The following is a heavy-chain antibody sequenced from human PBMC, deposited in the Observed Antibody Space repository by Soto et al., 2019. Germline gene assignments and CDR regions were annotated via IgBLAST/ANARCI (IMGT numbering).Heavy chain of an antibody. D-gene: IGHD2-15*01. CDR3: ARAEYFCSADSCHPPFSF. CDR1: GFSLSTRGVG. V-gene: IGHV2-5*02. J-gene: IGHJ4*02. CDR2: IYWDDDK. Sequence: SGPTLVNPTQTLTLTCTFSGFSLSTRGVGVGWIRQPPGKALEWLALIYWDDDKRYSPSLKNRVSVTKDTSKNQVVLTMTNMDPLDTATYYFARAEYFCSADSCHPPFSFWGQGTLGTGSS.